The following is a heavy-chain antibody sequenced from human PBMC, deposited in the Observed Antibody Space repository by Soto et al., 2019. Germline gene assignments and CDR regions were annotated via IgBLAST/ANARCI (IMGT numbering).Heavy chain of an antibody. CDR2: ITDRGGRT. Sequence: EVQLLESGGGLVQPGGSLRFSCAASGFTLSNYAMNWVRQAPGKGLEWVSGITDRGGRTYHTDSVKGRFTISRDNPKNTLYLQMNSLRAEDTAVYYCAKEGWYAFDYWGQGTLVTVSS. J-gene: IGHJ4*02. D-gene: IGHD6-19*01. CDR3: AKEGWYAFDY. CDR1: GFTLSNYA. V-gene: IGHV3-23*01.